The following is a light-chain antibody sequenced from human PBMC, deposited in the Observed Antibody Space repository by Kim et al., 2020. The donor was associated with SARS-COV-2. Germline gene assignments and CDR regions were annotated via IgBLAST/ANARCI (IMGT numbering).Light chain of an antibody. CDR2: DVN. CDR3: CSYAGSPPYV. CDR1: SSDVGGYNY. Sequence: QSALTQPRSVSGSPGQSVTISCTGTSSDVGGYNYVSWYQQHPGKAPKVMIYDVNKRPSGVPDRFSGSKSGNTASLTISGPQAEDEADYYCCSYAGSPPYVFGSGTKVTVL. V-gene: IGLV2-11*01. J-gene: IGLJ1*01.